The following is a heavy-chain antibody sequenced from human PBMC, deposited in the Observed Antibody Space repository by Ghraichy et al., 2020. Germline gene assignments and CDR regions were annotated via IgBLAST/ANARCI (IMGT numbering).Heavy chain of an antibody. CDR3: ARDLDYGVGLDY. V-gene: IGHV3-66*01. J-gene: IGHJ4*02. CDR2: RYSGGGT. D-gene: IGHD4/OR15-4a*01. Sequence: GGSLRLSCAASGSAVNTYYMTWGRKAPGKGLEWASVRYSGGGTYYADSVKGRFTISRDNPRNTLYLQMNSLRDEDTAVYYCARDLDYGVGLDYWGQGTLVTVSS. CDR1: GSAVNTYY.